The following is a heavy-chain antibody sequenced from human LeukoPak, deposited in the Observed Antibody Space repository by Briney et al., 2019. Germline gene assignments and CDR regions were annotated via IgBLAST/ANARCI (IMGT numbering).Heavy chain of an antibody. Sequence: ASVKVSCKASGYTFTGYYMHWVRQAPGQGLEWMGWINPNRGGTNYAQKFQGRVTMTRDTSISTAYMELSRLRSDDTAVYYCARGTPAPWYYYDSSGYSTPDYWGQGTLVTVSS. CDR3: ARGTPAPWYYYDSSGYSTPDY. CDR1: GYTFTGYY. D-gene: IGHD3-22*01. CDR2: INPNRGGT. J-gene: IGHJ4*02. V-gene: IGHV1-2*02.